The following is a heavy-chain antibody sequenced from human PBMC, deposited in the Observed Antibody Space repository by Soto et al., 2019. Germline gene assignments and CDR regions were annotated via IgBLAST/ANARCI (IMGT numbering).Heavy chain of an antibody. CDR1: GGSIGSYY. CDR3: ARYKSNYYYGMDV. V-gene: IGHV4-59*01. D-gene: IGHD1-20*01. Sequence: AETLSRTCTDSGGSIGSYYWGWIRQPPGKGLEWIGYIYYSGITNYNPSLKSRVTISVDTSKNQFSLKLSSVTAADTAVYYCARYKSNYYYGMDVWGQGTTVT. CDR2: IYYSGIT. J-gene: IGHJ6*02.